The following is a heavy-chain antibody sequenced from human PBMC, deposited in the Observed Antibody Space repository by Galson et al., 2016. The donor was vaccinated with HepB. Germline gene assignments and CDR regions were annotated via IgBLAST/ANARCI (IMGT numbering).Heavy chain of an antibody. Sequence: SLRLSCAASGFTVSNNYMRWVRQAPGKGLEWVSLIYSGGSTYYADSVKGRFTISRDSSKNTLYLQVNSLRAEDTAVYYCARNRHCSGGSCYGAWGQGTLVTVSS. CDR1: GFTVSNNY. CDR2: IYSGGST. CDR3: ARNRHCSGGSCYGA. J-gene: IGHJ5*02. D-gene: IGHD2-15*01. V-gene: IGHV3-66*01.